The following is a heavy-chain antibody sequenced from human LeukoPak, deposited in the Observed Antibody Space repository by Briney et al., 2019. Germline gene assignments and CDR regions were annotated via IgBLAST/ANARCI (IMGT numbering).Heavy chain of an antibody. D-gene: IGHD3-16*01. CDR1: GFTFSSYS. CDR2: ISSSSSYI. V-gene: IGHV3-21*01. Sequence: GRSLRLSCAASGFTFSSYSMTWVRQAPGKGLEWVSSISSSSSYIYYADSVKGRFTISRDNAKNSLYLQMNSLRAEDTAVYYCARDLIIWGASLLGAFDIWGQGTMVTVSS. J-gene: IGHJ3*02. CDR3: ARDLIIWGASLLGAFDI.